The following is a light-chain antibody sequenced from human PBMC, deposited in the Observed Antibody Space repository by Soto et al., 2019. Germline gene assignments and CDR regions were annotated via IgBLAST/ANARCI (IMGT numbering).Light chain of an antibody. CDR3: QHYNGFSRA. Sequence: DIQMTQSPSTLSASVGDRVTITCRASHSVSSWLAWYQQKSGKAPKLLIYKASSLQSDVPSRFSGSGSGTEFTLTISSLQPDDFATYYCQHYNGFSRAFGQGTKVEVK. V-gene: IGKV1-5*03. CDR2: KAS. J-gene: IGKJ1*01. CDR1: HSVSSW.